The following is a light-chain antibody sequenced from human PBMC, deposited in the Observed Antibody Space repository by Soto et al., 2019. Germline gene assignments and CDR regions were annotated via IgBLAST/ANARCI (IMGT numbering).Light chain of an antibody. CDR3: QQYGSSPLYT. CDR1: QSVSSSY. V-gene: IGKV3-20*01. CDR2: GAS. Sequence: EIVLTQSPGTLSLSPGERATLSCRASQSVSSSYLAWYQQKPGQAPRLLIYGASSRSTGIPDRFSGSGSRRDFTLTISRLEPEDFAVYYWQQYGSSPLYTFGQGTKLEIK. J-gene: IGKJ2*01.